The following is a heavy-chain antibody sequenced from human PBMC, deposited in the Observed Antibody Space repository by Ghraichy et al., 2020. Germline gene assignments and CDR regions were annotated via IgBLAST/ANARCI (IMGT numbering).Heavy chain of an antibody. J-gene: IGHJ4*02. CDR2: IKQDGSEK. V-gene: IGHV3-7*01. Sequence: GGSLRLSCAASGFTFSSYWMSWVRQAPGKGLEWVANIKQDGSEKYYVDSVKGRFTISRDNAKNSLYLQMNSLRAEDTAVYYCASDSRRLWSGYYTKADYWGQGTLVTVSS. CDR3: ASDSRRLWSGYYTKADY. D-gene: IGHD3-3*01. CDR1: GFTFSSYW.